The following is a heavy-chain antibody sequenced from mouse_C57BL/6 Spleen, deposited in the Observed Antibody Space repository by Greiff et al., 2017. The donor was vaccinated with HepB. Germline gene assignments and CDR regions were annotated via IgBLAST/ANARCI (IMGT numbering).Heavy chain of an antibody. CDR3: ARGERRLLGY. V-gene: IGHV1-59*01. J-gene: IGHJ2*01. CDR2: IDPSDSYT. CDR1: AYTFTSYW. Sequence: QVQLQQPGAELVRPGTSVKLSCKASAYTFTSYWRPWVKQRPGQGLEWIGVIDPSDSYTNYNQKFKGKATLTVDTSSSTAYMQLSSLTSEDSAVYYCARGERRLLGYWGQGTTLTVSS. D-gene: IGHD3-2*02.